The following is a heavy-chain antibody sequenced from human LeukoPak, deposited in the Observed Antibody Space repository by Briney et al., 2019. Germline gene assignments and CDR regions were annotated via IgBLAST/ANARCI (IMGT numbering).Heavy chain of an antibody. CDR3: ARDRVGATPPGWFDP. V-gene: IGHV3-74*01. Sequence: GGSLRLSCAASGFTFSDFWMHWVRQAPGKGLVWVSRINSGGTVTNYADSVKGRLTISRDNAKNTLYLQMNSLRAEDTAVYYCARDRVGATPPGWFDPWGQGTLVTVSS. CDR1: GFTFSDFW. J-gene: IGHJ5*02. D-gene: IGHD1-26*01. CDR2: INSGGTVT.